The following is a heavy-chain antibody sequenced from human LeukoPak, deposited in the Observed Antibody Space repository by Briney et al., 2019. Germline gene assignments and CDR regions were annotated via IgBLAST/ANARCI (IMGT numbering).Heavy chain of an antibody. CDR1: GGSISSGGYY. CDR3: ARIPYDFWSGYSV. CDR2: IYYSGST. Sequence: SQTLSLTCTVSGGSISSGGYYWSWIRQHPGKGLEWIGYIYYSGSTYYNPSLKSRVTISVDTSKNQFSLKLSSVTAADTAVYYCARIPYDFWSGYSVWGQGTLVTVSS. V-gene: IGHV4-31*03. D-gene: IGHD3-3*01. J-gene: IGHJ4*02.